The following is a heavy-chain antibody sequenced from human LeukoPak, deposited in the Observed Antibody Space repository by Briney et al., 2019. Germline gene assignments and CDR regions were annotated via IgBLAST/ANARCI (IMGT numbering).Heavy chain of an antibody. D-gene: IGHD6-6*01. CDR2: INHSGST. Sequence: SETLSLTCAVYGGSFSGYYWSWIRQPPGKGLEWIGEINHSGSTNYNPSLKSRVTMSVDTSKNQFSLKLSSVTAADTAVYYCARVGSSIADPFDYWGQGTLVTVSS. CDR3: ARVGSSIADPFDY. J-gene: IGHJ4*02. V-gene: IGHV4-34*01. CDR1: GGSFSGYY.